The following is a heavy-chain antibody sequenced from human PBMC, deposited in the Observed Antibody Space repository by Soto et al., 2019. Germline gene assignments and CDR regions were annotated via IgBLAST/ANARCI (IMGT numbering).Heavy chain of an antibody. CDR1: GGSISSYC. D-gene: IGHD5-12*01. Sequence: QVQLQESAPGLVKPSETLSLTCTVSGGSISSYCWSWIRQPPGKGMEWIGYIYYNGSTNYNPSLKSRLTISVDTSKNQFSLKLSSVTAADTAVYYCARDHPARASGYPLSPPYYYYVMDVWGQGTTVTVSS. CDR3: ARDHPARASGYPLSPPYYYYVMDV. V-gene: IGHV4-59*01. J-gene: IGHJ6*02. CDR2: IYYNGST.